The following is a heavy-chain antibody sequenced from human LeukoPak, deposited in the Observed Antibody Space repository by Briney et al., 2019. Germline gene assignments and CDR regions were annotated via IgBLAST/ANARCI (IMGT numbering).Heavy chain of an antibody. J-gene: IGHJ5*02. CDR3: ARRHRAYSLFVLFDP. V-gene: IGHV4-34*01. D-gene: IGHD3-3*02. CDR2: INHSGST. Sequence: SETLSLTCTVSGGSISSYYWSWIRQPPGKGLEWIGEINHSGSTNYNPSLKSRVTISVDTSKNQFSLKLSSVTAADTAVYYCARRHRAYSLFVLFDPWGQGTLVTVSS. CDR1: GGSISSYY.